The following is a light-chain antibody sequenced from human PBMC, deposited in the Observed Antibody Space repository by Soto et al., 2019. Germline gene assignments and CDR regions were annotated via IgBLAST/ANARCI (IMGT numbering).Light chain of an antibody. CDR1: SSDVGGYNY. Sequence: QSVLTQPASVSGSPGQSITISCTGTSSDVGGYNYVSWYQQHPGKAPKLMIYDVSNRPSGVSNRFSGSKSGNTASLTISGLQVEDEADYYCSSYTSSSTLEVGGGTKLTVL. J-gene: IGLJ2*01. CDR3: SSYTSSSTLE. CDR2: DVS. V-gene: IGLV2-14*01.